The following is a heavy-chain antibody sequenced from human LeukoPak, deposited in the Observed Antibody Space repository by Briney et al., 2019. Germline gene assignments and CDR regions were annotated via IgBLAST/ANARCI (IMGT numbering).Heavy chain of an antibody. CDR2: MNPNSGNT. Sequence: ASVKVSCKASGYTFTSYDINWVRQATGQGLEWMGWMNPNSGNTGYAQKFQGRVTMTRNTSISTAYMELSSLRSEDTAVYYCARVNYYGSGSTPAMDVWGKGTTATISS. J-gene: IGHJ6*04. D-gene: IGHD3-10*01. CDR1: GYTFTSYD. CDR3: ARVNYYGSGSTPAMDV. V-gene: IGHV1-8*01.